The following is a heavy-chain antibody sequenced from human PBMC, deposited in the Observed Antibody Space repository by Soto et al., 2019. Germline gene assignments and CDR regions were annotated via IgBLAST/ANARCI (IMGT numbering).Heavy chain of an antibody. Sequence: GGSLRLSCAASGFTFSSYWMSWVRQAPGKGLEWVANIKQDGSEKYYVDSVKGRFTISRDNAKNSLYLQMNSLRAEDTAVYYCARGGRAVAGTGYYYYCGMDVWGQGTMVTVSS. D-gene: IGHD6-19*01. CDR2: IKQDGSEK. CDR3: ARGGRAVAGTGYYYYCGMDV. V-gene: IGHV3-7*01. CDR1: GFTFSSYW. J-gene: IGHJ6*02.